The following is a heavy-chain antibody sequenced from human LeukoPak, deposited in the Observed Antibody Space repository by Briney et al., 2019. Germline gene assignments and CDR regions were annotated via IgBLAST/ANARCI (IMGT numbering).Heavy chain of an antibody. CDR3: ARGGMGIQLWSFDY. J-gene: IGHJ4*02. Sequence: ASVKVSCKASGHTFTSYYMHWVRQAPGQGLEWMAIINPSGGSTSNARNFQGRVTVTRDTSTSTIYMELSSLRSEDTAVYFCARGGMGIQLWSFDYWGQGTLVTVSS. CDR1: GHTFTSYY. D-gene: IGHD5-18*01. CDR2: INPSGGST. V-gene: IGHV1-46*01.